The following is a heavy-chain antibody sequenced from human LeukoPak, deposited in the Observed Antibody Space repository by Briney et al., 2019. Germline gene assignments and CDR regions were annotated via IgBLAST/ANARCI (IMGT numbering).Heavy chain of an antibody. CDR1: GYTFSSYG. Sequence: GASVKVSCKASGYTFSSYGISWVRQAPGQGLEWMGWSSPHLADTGAAQKFQGRVTMTTDTFTSTVYMEMRSLRSDDTAVDYCARDRLEGSQDRVYGDHWGRGTLVIVSS. D-gene: IGHD2-8*01. J-gene: IGHJ4*02. CDR2: SSPHLADT. V-gene: IGHV1-18*01. CDR3: ARDRLEGSQDRVYGDH.